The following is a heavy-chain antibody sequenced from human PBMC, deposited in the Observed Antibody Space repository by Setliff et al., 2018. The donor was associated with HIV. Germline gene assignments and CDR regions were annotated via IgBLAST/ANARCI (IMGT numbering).Heavy chain of an antibody. V-gene: IGHV1-69*05. CDR1: GGTSSSYV. Sequence: SVKVSCKASGGTSSSYVISWVRQAPGQGPEWMGGIIPMYGVTNYAQKFQGRVTITTDESTSTAYMELSSLRSEDTAVYYCARDLDSSGYGDAFDIWGQGTMVTVSS. D-gene: IGHD3-22*01. J-gene: IGHJ3*02. CDR2: IIPMYGVT. CDR3: ARDLDSSGYGDAFDI.